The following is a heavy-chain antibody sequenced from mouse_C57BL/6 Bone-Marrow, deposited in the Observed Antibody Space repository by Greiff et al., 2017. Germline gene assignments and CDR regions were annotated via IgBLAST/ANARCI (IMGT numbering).Heavy chain of an antibody. J-gene: IGHJ1*03. CDR1: GYTFTSYW. D-gene: IGHD1-1*01. Sequence: QVQLQQPGAELVMPGASVKLSCKASGYTFTSYWMHWVKQRPGQGLEWIGEIDPSDSYTTYNQKFKGKSTLTVDKSSSTAYMQLSRLTSEDSAVYYCARRGDYYGSSYWYFDVWGTGTTVTVSS. V-gene: IGHV1-69*01. CDR2: IDPSDSYT. CDR3: ARRGDYYGSSYWYFDV.